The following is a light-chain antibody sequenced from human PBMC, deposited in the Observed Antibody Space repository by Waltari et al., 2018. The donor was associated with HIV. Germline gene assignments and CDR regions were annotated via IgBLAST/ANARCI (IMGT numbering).Light chain of an antibody. V-gene: IGLV1-40*01. CDR3: QSYDITLSASVV. CDR2: GNK. Sequence: QSVLTQPPSVSGAPGQRVTISCTWSTSNIGADYDVPWYQQIPGTAPKLLISGNKNRPSGVPDRFSASKSGTSASLTITGLQAEDEADYFCQSYDITLSASVVFGGGTKLTVL. J-gene: IGLJ2*01. CDR1: TSNIGADYD.